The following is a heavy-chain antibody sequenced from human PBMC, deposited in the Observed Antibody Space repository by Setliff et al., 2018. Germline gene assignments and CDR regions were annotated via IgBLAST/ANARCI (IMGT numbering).Heavy chain of an antibody. CDR2: ISDNSGSI. D-gene: IGHD2-15*01. V-gene: IGHV3-9*01. CDR3: ARTCSGSGCYAGLES. Sequence: GGSLRLSCAASGFTFDDYPMHWVRQAPGKGLEWVSGISDNSGSIAYADSVKGRFTISRDNAKNSLYLQMNSLRPGDTAVYYCARTCSGSGCYAGLESWGQGTPVTVS. J-gene: IGHJ4*02. CDR1: GFTFDDYP.